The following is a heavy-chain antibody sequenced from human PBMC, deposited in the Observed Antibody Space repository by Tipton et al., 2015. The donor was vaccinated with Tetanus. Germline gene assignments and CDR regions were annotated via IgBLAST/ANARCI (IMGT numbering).Heavy chain of an antibody. J-gene: IGHJ3*02. D-gene: IGHD1-26*01. CDR3: ASLIVGVNNLPDAFDI. V-gene: IGHV3-21*01. Sequence: GLVKPSETLSLSCTVSGGSISSFHWSWIRQAPGKGLEWVSSIHSSSSYIYYADSVRGRFTISRDNARKSLYLQINSLRAEDTAVYYCASLIVGVNNLPDAFDIWGQGTMVTVSS. CDR1: GGSISSFH. CDR2: IHSSSSYI.